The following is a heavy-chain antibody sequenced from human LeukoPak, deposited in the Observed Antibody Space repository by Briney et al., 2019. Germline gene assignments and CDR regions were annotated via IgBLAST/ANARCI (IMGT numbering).Heavy chain of an antibody. V-gene: IGHV3-53*01. D-gene: IGHD4-17*01. CDR2: IYSGGST. CDR3: ARDGKIYGDHLDY. Sequence: GGSLRLSCAASGFTVSSNYMSWVRQAPGKGLEWVSVIYSGGSTYYADSVKGRFTISRDNSKNTLYLQVNSLRAEDTAVYYCARDGKIYGDHLDYWGQGTLVTVSS. CDR1: GFTVSSNY. J-gene: IGHJ4*02.